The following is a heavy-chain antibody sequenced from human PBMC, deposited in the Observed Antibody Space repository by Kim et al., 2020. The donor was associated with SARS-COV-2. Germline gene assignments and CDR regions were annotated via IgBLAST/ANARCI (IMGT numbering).Heavy chain of an antibody. Sequence: ASVKVSCKASGYTFTGYYMHWVRQAPGQGLEWMGWINPNSGGTNYAQKFQGRVTTTRDTSISTAYMELSRLRSDDTAVYYCARDRRIIAARRVPGWWFDPWGQGTLVTVSS. J-gene: IGHJ5*02. CDR1: GYTFTGYY. CDR2: INPNSGGT. V-gene: IGHV1-2*02. D-gene: IGHD6-6*01. CDR3: ARDRRIIAARRVPGWWFDP.